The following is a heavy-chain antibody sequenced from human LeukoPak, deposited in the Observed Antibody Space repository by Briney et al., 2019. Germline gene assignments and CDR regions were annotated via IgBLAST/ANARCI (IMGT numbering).Heavy chain of an antibody. V-gene: IGHV3-48*01. CDR3: ARDRVYTGYVY. CDR2: ISGGGTTI. CDR1: GFTFRSYD. Sequence: PGGSLRLSCAASGFTFRSYDMTWVRQAPGKGLEWVSYISGGGTTIYYADSVKGRFTISRDDAKNSLYLQMNSLRAEDTAVHYCARDRVYTGYVYWGQGTLVTVSS. D-gene: IGHD6-13*01. J-gene: IGHJ4*02.